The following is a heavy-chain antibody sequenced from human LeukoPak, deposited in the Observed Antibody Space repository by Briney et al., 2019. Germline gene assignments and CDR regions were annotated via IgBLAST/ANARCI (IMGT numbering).Heavy chain of an antibody. D-gene: IGHD2-15*01. V-gene: IGHV5-51*01. Sequence: GESLKSSCKGSGYSVTSYWVAWVRQMPGKSLEWRGIIYPGDSDTRYSPSFQGQVTFSADKFISTAYVQWSGLKASDTAMYFCAKSRPPGYCSGGSCYPWFDSWGQGTLVTVSS. J-gene: IGHJ5*01. CDR3: AKSRPPGYCSGGSCYPWFDS. CDR1: GYSVTSYW. CDR2: IYPGDSDT.